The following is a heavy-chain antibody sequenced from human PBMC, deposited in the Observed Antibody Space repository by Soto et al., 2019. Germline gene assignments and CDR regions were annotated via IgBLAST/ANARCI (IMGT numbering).Heavy chain of an antibody. V-gene: IGHV3-21*01. CDR1: GFTFSSCS. CDR3: ARDQGRDANYYYYGMDV. D-gene: IGHD2-8*01. CDR2: ISSSSSYI. J-gene: IGHJ6*02. Sequence: GGSLRLSCAASGFTFSSCSMNWVRQAPGKGLEWVSSISSSSSYIYYADSVKGRFTISRDNAKNSLYLQMNSLRAEDTAVYYCARDQGRDANYYYYGMDVWGQGTTVTVSS.